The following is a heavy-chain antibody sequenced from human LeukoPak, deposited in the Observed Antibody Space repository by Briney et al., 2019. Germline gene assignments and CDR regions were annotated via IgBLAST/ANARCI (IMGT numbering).Heavy chain of an antibody. Sequence: GGTLRLSCAASGFTFSSYGMSWVRQTPGKGLEWVSATVGSGPDTYHADSVKGRFTVSRDNSRNTLYLQMNSLRVEDTAVYYCTKAPLRSCTGAFCYPFDYWSQGTLVTVSS. CDR3: TKAPLRSCTGAFCYPFDY. CDR2: TVGSGPDT. D-gene: IGHD2-8*02. CDR1: GFTFSSYG. J-gene: IGHJ4*02. V-gene: IGHV3-23*01.